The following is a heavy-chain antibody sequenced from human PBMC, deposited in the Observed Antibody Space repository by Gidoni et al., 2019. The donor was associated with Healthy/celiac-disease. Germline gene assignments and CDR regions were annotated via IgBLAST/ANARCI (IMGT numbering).Heavy chain of an antibody. CDR3: TTEGGYCSCGSCYFNYYYYMDV. CDR1: GFTFSNAW. D-gene: IGHD2-15*01. CDR2: MKSKTDGATT. V-gene: IGHV3-15*01. Sequence: EVQLVASGGGLVKPGGALGLSGAASGFTFSNAWMSWVRQAPGKGLEWVGLMKSKTDGATTTYAAPLKGRLTSSRDDSKNTLYLPMNSLKTEDTSVYYCTTEGGYCSCGSCYFNYYYYMDVWGKGTTVTVSS. J-gene: IGHJ6*03.